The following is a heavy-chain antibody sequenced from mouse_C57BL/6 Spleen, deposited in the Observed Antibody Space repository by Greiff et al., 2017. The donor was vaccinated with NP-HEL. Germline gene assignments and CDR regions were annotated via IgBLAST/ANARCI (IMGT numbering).Heavy chain of an antibody. J-gene: IGHJ2*01. CDR3: TRDRHYGSSSFDY. CDR1: GFTFSSYA. Sequence: DVMLVESGEGLVKPGGSLKLSCAASGFTFSSYAMSWVRQTPEKRLEWVAYISSGGDYIYYADTVKGRFTISRDNARNTLYLQMSSLKSEDTAMYYCTRDRHYGSSSFDYWGQGTTLTVSS. V-gene: IGHV5-9-1*02. D-gene: IGHD1-1*01. CDR2: ISSGGDYI.